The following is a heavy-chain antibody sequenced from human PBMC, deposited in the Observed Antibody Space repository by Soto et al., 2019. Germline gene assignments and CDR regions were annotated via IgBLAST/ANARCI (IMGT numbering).Heavy chain of an antibody. CDR2: IYYSGST. D-gene: IGHD3-22*01. CDR1: GGSISSGGYY. V-gene: IGHV4-31*03. J-gene: IGHJ4*02. Sequence: SETLSLTCTVSGGSISSGGYYWSWIRQHPGKGLEWIGYIYYSGSTYYNPSLKSRVTISVDTSKNQFSLKLSSVTAADTAVYYCARGTLYYYDSSGYYYRIPFDYWGQGTLVTVSS. CDR3: ARGTLYYYDSSGYYYRIPFDY.